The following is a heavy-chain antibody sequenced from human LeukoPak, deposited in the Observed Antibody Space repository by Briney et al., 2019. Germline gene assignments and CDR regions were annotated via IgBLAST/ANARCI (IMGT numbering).Heavy chain of an antibody. D-gene: IGHD5-12*01. Sequence: SETLSLTCTVSGGSISSYNWSWIRQPPGKGLEWIGYISYSGTTNYSPSLKSRVTISAVTSRNHFSLKLSSVTAADTAMYYCARHSSGYDPYFDYWGQGTLVTVSS. V-gene: IGHV4-59*08. J-gene: IGHJ4*02. CDR3: ARHSSGYDPYFDY. CDR1: GGSISSYN. CDR2: ISYSGTT.